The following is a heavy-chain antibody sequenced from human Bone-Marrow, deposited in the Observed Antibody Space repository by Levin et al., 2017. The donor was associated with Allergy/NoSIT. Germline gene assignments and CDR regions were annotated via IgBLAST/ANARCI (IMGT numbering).Heavy chain of an antibody. Sequence: SETLSLTCSVSGASLSSYYWSWIRQPPGKGLEWIGYIYYNGGTSDNPSLQSRVTMSRDTSKNQFSLKLSSVTAADTAVYYCARVGGDWVVISATPSWYFDVWGRGILVTVSS. CDR1: GASLSSYY. CDR2: IYYNGGT. CDR3: ARVGGDWVVISATPSWYFDV. V-gene: IGHV4-59*01. D-gene: IGHD2-15*01. J-gene: IGHJ2*01.